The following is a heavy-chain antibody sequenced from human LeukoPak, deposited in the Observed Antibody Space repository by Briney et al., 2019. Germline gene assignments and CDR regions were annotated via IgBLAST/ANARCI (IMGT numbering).Heavy chain of an antibody. V-gene: IGHV4-59*05. D-gene: IGHD6-19*01. J-gene: IGHJ4*02. CDR1: GASISSYY. Sequence: PSETLSLTCSVSGASISSYYWSWMRQPPGKGLEWIGSMYYSGSTYYNPSLKSRVTISVDTSKNQFSLKLSSVTAADTAVYYCARWAVAPRDFDYWGQGTLVTVSS. CDR2: MYYSGST. CDR3: ARWAVAPRDFDY.